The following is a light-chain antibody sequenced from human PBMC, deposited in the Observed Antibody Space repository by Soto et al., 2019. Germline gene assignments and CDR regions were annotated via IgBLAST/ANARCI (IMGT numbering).Light chain of an antibody. Sequence: EIVLTQSPGTLSLCPGERATLSCRAGQPLNNNVAWYQHKPGQAPRLLIYGTSTRATGISARFSGGGSGTEFTPTISSLQSEDFAVYYCQQYEKWPPSITFGQGTRLEIK. CDR1: QPLNNN. CDR3: QQYEKWPPSIT. CDR2: GTS. J-gene: IGKJ5*01. V-gene: IGKV3-15*01.